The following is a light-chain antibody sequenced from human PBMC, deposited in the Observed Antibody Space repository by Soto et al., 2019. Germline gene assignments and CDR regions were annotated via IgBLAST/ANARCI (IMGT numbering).Light chain of an antibody. V-gene: IGKV1-5*01. CDR1: QSISSW. CDR3: QQYNSYSYT. Sequence: DIQMNQSPSTLSASVGDSVTITCRASQSISSWLAWYQQKPGKAPKLLVYDASSLESGVPSRFSGSGSGTEFTLTISSLQPDDCATYYCQQYNSYSYTFGQGTKLEI. J-gene: IGKJ2*01. CDR2: DAS.